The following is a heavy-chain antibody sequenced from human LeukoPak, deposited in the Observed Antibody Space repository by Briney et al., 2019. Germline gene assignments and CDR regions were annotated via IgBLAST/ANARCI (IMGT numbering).Heavy chain of an antibody. D-gene: IGHD6-13*01. Sequence: AETLSLTCTVSGGPISSYYWSWIRQPPGKGLEWVGYIYYSGSTNYNPSLKSRVAISVDTSKNQFSLKLSSVTAADTAVYYCARGGIASGSSCYYFDYWGQGTLVTVSS. CDR1: GGPISSYY. V-gene: IGHV4-59*01. CDR3: ARGGIASGSSCYYFDY. J-gene: IGHJ4*02. CDR2: IYYSGST.